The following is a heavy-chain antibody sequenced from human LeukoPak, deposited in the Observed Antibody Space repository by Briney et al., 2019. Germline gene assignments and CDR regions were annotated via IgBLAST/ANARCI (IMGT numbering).Heavy chain of an antibody. CDR2: MNHSGRT. J-gene: IGHJ5*02. V-gene: IGHV4-34*01. Sequence: PSETLSLPCAVYVESFSGYYWSWTRHPPGKGLEWIGEMNHSGRTNYNTSLKSRVTISVDKSQNHFSLTVSSVTTADTAGLYFARALRSSGSWYVKLYWFDPWGQGTLVTVSS. CDR3: ARALRSSGSWYVKLYWFDP. CDR1: VESFSGYY. D-gene: IGHD6-13*01.